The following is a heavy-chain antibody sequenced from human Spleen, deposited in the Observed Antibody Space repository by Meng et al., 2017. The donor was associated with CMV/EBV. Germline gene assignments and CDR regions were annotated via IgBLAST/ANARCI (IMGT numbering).Heavy chain of an antibody. J-gene: IGHJ6*02. D-gene: IGHD3-10*01. CDR3: ASAAITNSGMDV. CDR1: GGTFSSYA. Sequence: SVKVSCKASGGTFSSYAISWVRQAPRQGLEWMGGIIPIFGTANYAQKFQGRVTITTDESTSTAYMELSSLRSEDTAVYYCASAAITNSGMDVWGQGTTVTVSS. CDR2: IIPIFGTA. V-gene: IGHV1-69*05.